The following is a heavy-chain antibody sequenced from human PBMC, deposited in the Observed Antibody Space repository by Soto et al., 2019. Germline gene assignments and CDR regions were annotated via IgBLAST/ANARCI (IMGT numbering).Heavy chain of an antibody. CDR2: INADGSTT. V-gene: IGHV3-74*01. CDR1: GFTFSSYW. D-gene: IGHD2-15*01. J-gene: IGHJ4*02. CDR3: ARAGWYRFDY. Sequence: DVQLVESGGGLAQPGGSLRLSCVGSGFTFSSYWMHLVRQAPVKGLVWGSRINADGSTTNYADSVKGRFTVSRDNAKNTVYLQMNSLRDEDTAVYFCARAGWYRFDYWGQGTLLPVSP.